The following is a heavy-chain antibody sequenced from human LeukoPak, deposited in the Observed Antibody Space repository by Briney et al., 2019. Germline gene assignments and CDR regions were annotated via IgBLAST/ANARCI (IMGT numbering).Heavy chain of an antibody. J-gene: IGHJ4*02. CDR1: GFTFSSYG. Sequence: GGSLRLSCAASGFTFSSYGMHWVRQAPGKGLEWVAFIRYDGSNKYYADSVKGRFTISRDNSKNTLYLQMNSLRAEDTAVYYCAKDKNALCSITCRSEFDFWGQGTLVTVSS. CDR2: IRYDGSNK. D-gene: IGHD2-2*01. CDR3: AKDKNALCSITCRSEFDF. V-gene: IGHV3-30*02.